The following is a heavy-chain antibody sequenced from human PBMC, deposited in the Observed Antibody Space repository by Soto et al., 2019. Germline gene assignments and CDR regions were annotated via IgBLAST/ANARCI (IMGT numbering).Heavy chain of an antibody. Sequence: ASETLSLTCTVSGGSISSYYWSWIRQPPGKGLEWIGYIYYSGSTNYNPSLKSRVTISVDTSKNQFSLKLSSVTAADTAVYYCARVFPRRESGALRYYFDYWGQGTLVTVSS. CDR3: ARVFPRRESGALRYYFDY. J-gene: IGHJ4*02. CDR1: GGSISSYY. V-gene: IGHV4-59*01. CDR2: IYYSGST. D-gene: IGHD2-15*01.